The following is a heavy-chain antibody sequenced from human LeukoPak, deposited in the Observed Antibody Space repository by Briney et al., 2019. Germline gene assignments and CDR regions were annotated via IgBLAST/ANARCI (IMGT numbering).Heavy chain of an antibody. V-gene: IGHV4-30-4*08. CDR2: INHSGST. J-gene: IGHJ4*02. D-gene: IGHD3-10*01. CDR1: GDSISSGDYY. CDR3: ARPGLLWFGDRYYFDY. Sequence: SQTLSLTCTVSGDSISSGDYYWSWIRQPPGKGLEWIGEINHSGSTNYNPSLKSRVTISVDTSKNQFSLKLSSVTAADTAVYYCARPGLLWFGDRYYFDYWGQGTLVTVSS.